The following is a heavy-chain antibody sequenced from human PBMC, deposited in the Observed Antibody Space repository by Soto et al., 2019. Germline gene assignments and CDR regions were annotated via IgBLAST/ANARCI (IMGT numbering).Heavy chain of an antibody. V-gene: IGHV4-31*03. CDR1: GGSISSGGYY. CDR3: ARAPKVSGSAQTRPDF. CDR2: IYYSGST. J-gene: IGHJ4*02. D-gene: IGHD6-6*01. Sequence: KPSETLSLTCTVSGGSISSGGYYWSWIRQHPGKGLEWIGYIYYSGSTYYNPSLKSRVTISVDTSKNQFSLNLTSLTAADTAVYYCARAPKVSGSAQTRPDFWGQGSLVTVSS.